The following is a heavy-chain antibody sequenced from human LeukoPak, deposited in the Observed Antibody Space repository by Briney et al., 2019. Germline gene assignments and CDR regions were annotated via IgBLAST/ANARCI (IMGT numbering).Heavy chain of an antibody. Sequence: PGRPLRLSCAASGFTFSSYAMSWVRQAPGKGLEWVSAISGSGGSTYYADSVKGRFTISRDNSKNTLYLQMNSLRAEDTAVYYCAKVSMVRGLNWFDPWGQGTLVTVSS. D-gene: IGHD3-10*01. V-gene: IGHV3-23*01. CDR3: AKVSMVRGLNWFDP. CDR2: ISGSGGST. J-gene: IGHJ5*02. CDR1: GFTFSSYA.